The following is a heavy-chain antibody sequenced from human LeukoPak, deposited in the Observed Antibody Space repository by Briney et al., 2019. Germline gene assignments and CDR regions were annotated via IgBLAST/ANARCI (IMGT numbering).Heavy chain of an antibody. CDR3: ARGIQLWARYYYYYMDV. J-gene: IGHJ6*03. CDR2: IYYSGST. Sequence: PSETLSLTCTVSGASITSGLYYWNWIRQPAGKGLEWIGYIYYSGSTNYNPSLKSRVTISVDTSKNQFSLKLSSVTAADTAVYYCARGIQLWARYYYYYMDVWGKGTTVTISS. D-gene: IGHD5-18*01. CDR1: GASITSGLYY. V-gene: IGHV4-61*10.